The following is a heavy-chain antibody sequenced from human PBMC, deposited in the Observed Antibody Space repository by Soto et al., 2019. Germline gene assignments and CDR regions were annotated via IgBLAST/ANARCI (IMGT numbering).Heavy chain of an antibody. V-gene: IGHV1-2*04. CDR1: GYPFTGYY. CDR3: ARDSSRRVMKAADSYGMDV. Sequence: GXSVKVSCKASGYPFTGYYMRWGRQAPGQGLEWMGWINPNSGGTNYAQKFQGWVTMTRDTSISTAYMELSRLRSDDTAVYYCARDSSRRVMKAADSYGMDVWGQGTTVTVSS. CDR2: INPNSGGT. J-gene: IGHJ6*02. D-gene: IGHD3-16*01.